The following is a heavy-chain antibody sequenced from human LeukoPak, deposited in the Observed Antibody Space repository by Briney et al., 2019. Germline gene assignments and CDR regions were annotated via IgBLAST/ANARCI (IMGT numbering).Heavy chain of an antibody. CDR3: ARLPYYYDSSGTT. J-gene: IGHJ5*02. Sequence: SETLSLTCAVYGGSFSGYYWSWIRQPPGKGLEWIGEINRSGSTNYNPSLKSRVTISVDTSKNQFSLKLSSVTAADTAVYYCARLPYYYDSSGTTWGQGTLDTVSS. CDR1: GGSFSGYY. CDR2: INRSGST. V-gene: IGHV4-34*01. D-gene: IGHD3-22*01.